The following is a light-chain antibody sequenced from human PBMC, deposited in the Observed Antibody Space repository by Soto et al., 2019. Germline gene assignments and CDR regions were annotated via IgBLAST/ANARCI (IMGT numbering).Light chain of an antibody. J-gene: IGKJ3*01. CDR3: QQYNTWPLT. CDR2: DAS. CDR1: QSVSSY. Sequence: ETVMTQSPATLSVSPGERPTLSCRASQSVSSYLAWYQQKPGQAPRLLIYDASTRATGIPARFSGSGSGTEFTPTISSLQSEDFAFYCCQQYNTWPLTFGPGTKVDIK. V-gene: IGKV3-15*01.